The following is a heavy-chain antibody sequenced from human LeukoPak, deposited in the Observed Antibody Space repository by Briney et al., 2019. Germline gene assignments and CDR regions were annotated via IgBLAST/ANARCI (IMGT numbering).Heavy chain of an antibody. J-gene: IGHJ4*02. Sequence: PGGSLRLSCAASGFTFSSYWMHWVRQAPGKGLVWVSRINADGSRTSYADSVKGRFTISRDNSKNTLYLQMNSLRAEDTAVYYCAKEGRVTAYWGQGTLVTVSS. V-gene: IGHV3-74*01. CDR3: AKEGRVTAY. CDR1: GFTFSSYW. CDR2: INADGSRT.